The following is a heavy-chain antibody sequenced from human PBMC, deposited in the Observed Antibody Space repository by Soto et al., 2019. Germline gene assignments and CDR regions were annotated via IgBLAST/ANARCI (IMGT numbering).Heavy chain of an antibody. V-gene: IGHV4-31*03. CDR3: ARGTGTTLKYYYYGMDV. CDR1: GGSISSGGYY. J-gene: IGHJ6*02. Sequence: QVQLQESGPGLVTPSQTLSLTCTVSGGSISSGGYYWSWIRQHPGKGLEWIGYIYYSGSTYYNPSLKGRVTISVDTSKNQFSLKLSSVTAADTAVYYCARGTGTTLKYYYYGMDVWGQGTTVTVSS. CDR2: IYYSGST. D-gene: IGHD1-1*01.